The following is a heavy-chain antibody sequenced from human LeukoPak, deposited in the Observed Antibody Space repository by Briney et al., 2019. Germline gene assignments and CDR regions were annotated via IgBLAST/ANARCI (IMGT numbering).Heavy chain of an antibody. CDR3: ARASTIPVVGGLFFDY. Sequence: SETLSLTCTVSGYSISSGYYWSWIRQPPGKGLEWIGYIYHSGSTYYNPSLKSRVTISVDRSKNQFSLKLSSVTAADTAVYYCARASTIPVVGGLFFDYWGQGTLVTVSS. J-gene: IGHJ4*02. D-gene: IGHD3-10*01. V-gene: IGHV4-38-2*02. CDR1: GYSISSGYY. CDR2: IYHSGST.